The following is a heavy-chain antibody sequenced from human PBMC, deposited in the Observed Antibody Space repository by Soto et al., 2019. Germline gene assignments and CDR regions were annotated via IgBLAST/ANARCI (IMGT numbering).Heavy chain of an antibody. J-gene: IGHJ6*03. CDR3: AKEGVEVTTDRYYYYYMDV. V-gene: IGHV3-9*01. CDR1: GFTFDDYA. CDR2: ISWNSGSI. D-gene: IGHD4-17*01. Sequence: GGSLRLSCAASGFTFDDYAMHWVRQAPGKGLEWVSGISWNSGSIGYADSVKGRFTISRDNAKNSLYLQMNSLRAEDTALYYCAKEGVEVTTDRYYYYYMDVWGKGTTVTVSS.